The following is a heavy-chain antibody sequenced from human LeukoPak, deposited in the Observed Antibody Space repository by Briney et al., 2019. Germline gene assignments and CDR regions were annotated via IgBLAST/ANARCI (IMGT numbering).Heavy chain of an antibody. D-gene: IGHD6-13*01. Sequence: ASVKVSCKASGYTFGAYYMYWVRQAPGQGLEWMGWINPNSGGTNYAQKFQGRVTMTRDTSISTAYMELSRLRSDDTAVYYCARGTGYSSSWYLLDYWGQGTLVTVSS. CDR2: INPNSGGT. J-gene: IGHJ4*02. CDR1: GYTFGAYY. CDR3: ARGTGYSSSWYLLDY. V-gene: IGHV1-2*02.